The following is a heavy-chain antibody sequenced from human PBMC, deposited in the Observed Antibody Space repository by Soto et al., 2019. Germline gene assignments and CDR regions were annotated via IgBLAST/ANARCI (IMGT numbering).Heavy chain of an antibody. Sequence: SETLSLTCTVSGGSISSGGYYWSWIRQHPGKGLEWIGYIYYSGSTYYNPSPKSRVTISVDTSKNQFSLKLSSVIAAGTAVYYCASGTIDDAFDIWGQGTMVTVSS. CDR2: IYYSGST. CDR3: ASGTIDDAFDI. D-gene: IGHD2-8*01. CDR1: GGSISSGGYY. J-gene: IGHJ3*02. V-gene: IGHV4-31*03.